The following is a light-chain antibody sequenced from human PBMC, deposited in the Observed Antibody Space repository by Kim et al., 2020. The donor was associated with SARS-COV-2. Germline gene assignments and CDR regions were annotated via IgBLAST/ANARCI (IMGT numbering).Light chain of an antibody. J-gene: IGLJ1*01. CDR3: NSRDSSGNHLV. V-gene: IGLV3-19*01. Sequence: ALGQTVRITCQGDSLRRYYASWYQQKPGQAPVLVISGKNNRPSGIPDRFSGSSSGNTASLTITGAQAEDEADYYCNSRDSSGNHLVFGTGTKVTVL. CDR1: SLRRYY. CDR2: GKN.